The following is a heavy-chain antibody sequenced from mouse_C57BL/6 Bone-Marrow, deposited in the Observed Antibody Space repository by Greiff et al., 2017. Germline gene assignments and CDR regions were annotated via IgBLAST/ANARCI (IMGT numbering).Heavy chain of an antibody. V-gene: IGHV14-2*01. CDR3: ASITTVVDWYLDV. CDR2: LDPEDGES. J-gene: IGHJ1*03. CDR1: GFNIKDYY. Sequence: VQLQQPGAELVKPGASVKLSCTASGFNIKDYYMHWVKQRTEQGLEWIGRLDPEDGESKYAPKFQGKAPLTADTSSNTAYLQLSSLTSEYTAVYYCASITTVVDWYLDVWGTGTTVTVAS. D-gene: IGHD1-1*01.